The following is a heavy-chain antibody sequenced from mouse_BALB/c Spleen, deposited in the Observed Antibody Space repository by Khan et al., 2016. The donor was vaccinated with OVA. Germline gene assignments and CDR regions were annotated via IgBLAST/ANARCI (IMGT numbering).Heavy chain of an antibody. J-gene: IGHJ4*01. D-gene: IGHD1-1*01. CDR1: GFSLTSYG. CDR2: IWGDGST. CDR3: SKFTPYYDSMDY. Sequence: QMQLEESGPGLVAPSQSLSITCTVSGFSLTSYGVNWVRQPPGKGLEWLGVIWGDGSTNYHSAPITRLITITDNSKSQVFLKLNSLQTDDTATYYCSKFTPYYDSMDYWGQGASVTVSS. V-gene: IGHV2-3*01.